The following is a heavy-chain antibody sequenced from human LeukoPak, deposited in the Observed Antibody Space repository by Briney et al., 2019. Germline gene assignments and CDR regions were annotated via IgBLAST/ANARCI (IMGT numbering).Heavy chain of an antibody. CDR2: INPNSGGT. CDR1: GYTFTGYY. CDR3: ARDSSSSWYSREGYYYMDV. Sequence: GASVKVSCKASGYTFTGYYMHWVRQAPGQGLEWMGWINPNSGGTNYAQKFQGRVTMTRDTSISTAYMEPSRLRSDDTAVYYCARDSSSSWYSREGYYYMDVWGKGTTVTVSS. V-gene: IGHV1-2*02. D-gene: IGHD6-13*01. J-gene: IGHJ6*03.